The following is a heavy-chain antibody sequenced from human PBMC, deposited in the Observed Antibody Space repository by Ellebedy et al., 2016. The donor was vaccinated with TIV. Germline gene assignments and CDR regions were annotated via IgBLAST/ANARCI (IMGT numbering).Heavy chain of an antibody. CDR1: GFTFSRNW. V-gene: IGHV3-7*01. D-gene: IGHD6-13*01. Sequence: GESLKISCEASGFTFSRNWISWFRLAPGKGLEWVANIKQDGSEKYYVDSVKGRFTISRDNAKNSVYLQLSSLGAEDTAVYYCARGGASSSRYWRNWGQGALVTVSS. CDR2: IKQDGSEK. J-gene: IGHJ4*02. CDR3: ARGGASSSRYWRN.